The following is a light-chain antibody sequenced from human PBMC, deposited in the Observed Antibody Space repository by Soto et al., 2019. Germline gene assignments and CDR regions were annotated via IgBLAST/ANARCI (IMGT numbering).Light chain of an antibody. Sequence: QSALTQPASVSGSPGQSITISCTGTSSDVGYHNYVSWYRQHPGKAPRLMIYEVNNRPSGDSNRFSGSKSGNTASLTISGLQAEDEADYYCSSCTSSSTLLYVFGTGTKVTVL. J-gene: IGLJ1*01. V-gene: IGLV2-14*01. CDR3: SSCTSSSTLLYV. CDR2: EVN. CDR1: SSDVGYHNY.